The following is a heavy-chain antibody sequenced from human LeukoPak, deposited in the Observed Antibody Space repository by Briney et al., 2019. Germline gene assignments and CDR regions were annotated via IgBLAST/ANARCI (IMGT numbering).Heavy chain of an antibody. D-gene: IGHD6-13*01. Sequence: PSETLSLTCTVSGSSISSYYWSWIRQPPGKGLEWIGYIYYSGSTNYNPSLKSRVTISVDTSKNQFSLKLSSVTAADTAVYYCARDLGGGSSSWYVLNYWGQGTLVTVSS. CDR1: GSSISSYY. CDR2: IYYSGST. J-gene: IGHJ4*02. CDR3: ARDLGGGSSSWYVLNY. V-gene: IGHV4-59*01.